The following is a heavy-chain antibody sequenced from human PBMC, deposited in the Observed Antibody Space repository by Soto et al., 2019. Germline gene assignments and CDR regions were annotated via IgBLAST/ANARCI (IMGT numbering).Heavy chain of an antibody. CDR2: ISYDGSNK. Sequence: GGSLRLSCAASGFTFISCAMHWVRQAPGKGLEWVAVISYDGSNKYYADSVKGRFTVSRDNSKNTLYLQVNSLRAEDTAVYYCARDKRDLRFLEWSYYFDYWGQGTLVSVSS. CDR1: GFTFISCA. V-gene: IGHV3-30-3*01. CDR3: ARDKRDLRFLEWSYYFDY. J-gene: IGHJ4*02. D-gene: IGHD3-3*01.